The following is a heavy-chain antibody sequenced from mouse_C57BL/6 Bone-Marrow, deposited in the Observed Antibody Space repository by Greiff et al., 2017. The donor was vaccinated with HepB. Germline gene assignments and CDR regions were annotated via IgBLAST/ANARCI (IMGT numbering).Heavy chain of an antibody. J-gene: IGHJ3*01. CDR1: GYTFTSYW. CDR2: IDPSDSYI. D-gene: IGHD3-1*01. V-gene: IGHV1-50*01. Sequence: QVQLQQPGAEFVKPGASVKLSCKASGYTFTSYWMQWVKQRPGQGLEWIGEIDPSDSYINYNQKFKGKATLTVDTSSSTAYMQLSSLTCEDSAVYYGARRASLLSWFAYWGQGTLVTVSA. CDR3: ARRASLLSWFAY.